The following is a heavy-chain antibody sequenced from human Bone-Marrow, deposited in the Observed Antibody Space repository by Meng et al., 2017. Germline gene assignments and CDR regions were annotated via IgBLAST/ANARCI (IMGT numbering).Heavy chain of an antibody. V-gene: IGHV3-48*03. Sequence: GGPLRLSCAASGFTFGSYQMSWFRQAPGKGLEWVSDISSSGTTIYSADSVKGRFTISRDNAKNTLNLQMNSLRAEDTAVYYCARENYYWYVYDLDVWGQGTMVTVSS. J-gene: IGHJ6*02. CDR3: ARENYYWYVYDLDV. CDR2: ISSSGTTI. CDR1: GFTFGSYQ.